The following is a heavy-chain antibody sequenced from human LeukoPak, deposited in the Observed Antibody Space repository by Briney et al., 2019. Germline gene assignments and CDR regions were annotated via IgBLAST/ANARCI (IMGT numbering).Heavy chain of an antibody. CDR1: GDSFTSYW. CDR2: IYPGDSDT. CDR3: ARLDYVWGSYRYLDH. D-gene: IGHD3-16*02. Sequence: GESLKISCKGSGDSFTSYWIGWVRQMPGKGLEWMGIIYPGDSDTRYSPSFQGQVTISVDKSISTAYLQWSSLKASDTAMYYCARLDYVWGSYRYLDHWGQGTLVTVSS. J-gene: IGHJ4*02. V-gene: IGHV5-51*01.